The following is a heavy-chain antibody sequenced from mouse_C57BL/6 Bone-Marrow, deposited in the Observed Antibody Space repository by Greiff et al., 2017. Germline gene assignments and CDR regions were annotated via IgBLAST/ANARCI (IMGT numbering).Heavy chain of an antibody. D-gene: IGHD1-1*01. CDR1: GYSFTAYN. J-gene: IGHJ2*01. CDR3: AIYYYGSSRYYFDY. Sequence: EVKLQQSGPELVKPGASVKISCKASGYSFTAYNMTWVKQSNGKSLEWIGVINPNYGTTSYNQKFKGKATLTVDQSSSTAYRQLTSLTSEDSAVYCGAIYYYGSSRYYFDYWGQGTTLTVSS. CDR2: INPNYGTT. V-gene: IGHV1-39*01.